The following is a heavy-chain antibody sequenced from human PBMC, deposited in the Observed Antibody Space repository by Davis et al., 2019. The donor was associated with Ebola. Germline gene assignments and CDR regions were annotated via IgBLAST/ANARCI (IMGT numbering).Heavy chain of an antibody. Sequence: KVSCKGFGYSFTSYWISWVRQMPGKGLEWMGRIDPSDSYIEYSPSFQGHVTISADKSISTAYLQWSSLKASDTAMYYCATQGYYYYGMDVWGQGTTVTVSS. CDR1: GYSFTSYW. CDR2: IDPSDSYI. CDR3: ATQGYYYYGMDV. V-gene: IGHV5-10-1*01. J-gene: IGHJ6*02.